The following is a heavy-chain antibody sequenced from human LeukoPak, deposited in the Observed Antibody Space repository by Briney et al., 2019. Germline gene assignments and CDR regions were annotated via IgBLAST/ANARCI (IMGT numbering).Heavy chain of an antibody. CDR2: INPSGGST. D-gene: IGHD1-26*01. Sequence: ASVKVSCKASGYTFTGYYMHWVRQAPGQGLEWMGIINPSGGSTSYAQKFQGRVTMTRDMSTSTVYMELSSLRSEDTAVYYCARVGATISFDYWGQGTLVTVSS. CDR1: GYTFTGYY. V-gene: IGHV1-46*01. J-gene: IGHJ4*02. CDR3: ARVGATISFDY.